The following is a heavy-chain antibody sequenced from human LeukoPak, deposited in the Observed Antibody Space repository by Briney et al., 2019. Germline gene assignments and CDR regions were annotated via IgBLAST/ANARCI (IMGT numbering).Heavy chain of an antibody. J-gene: IGHJ5*02. CDR1: GGSVSDYY. CDR3: ARSSLTGGWFDP. CDR2: IIDTGST. V-gene: IGHV4-59*02. D-gene: IGHD7-27*01. Sequence: SETLSLTCTISGGSVSDYYWSWIRQPPGKGLEWIGYIIDTGSTNYKPSLKTRLTMSVDVSKNQISLKLSSVTAADTAVYYCARSSLTGGWFDPWGQGTLVTVS.